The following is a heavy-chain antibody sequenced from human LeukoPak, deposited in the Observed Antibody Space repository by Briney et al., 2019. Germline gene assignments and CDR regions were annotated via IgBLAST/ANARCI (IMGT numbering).Heavy chain of an antibody. V-gene: IGHV3-30*18. CDR2: ITYDGSNK. J-gene: IGHJ4*02. D-gene: IGHD2-21*01. CDR3: AKDGGTSTGGENWRDFDY. CDR1: GFTFSSYG. Sequence: PGRSLRLSCAASGFTFSSYGMHWVRQTPGKGLEWVAVITYDGSNKYYTDSVKGRFTISRDNSKNTLYLQMNSLRPEDTAVYYCAKDGGTSTGGENWRDFDYWSQGTLVTVSS.